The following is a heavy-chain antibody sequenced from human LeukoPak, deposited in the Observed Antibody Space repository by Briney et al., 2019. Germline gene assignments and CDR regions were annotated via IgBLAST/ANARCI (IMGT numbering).Heavy chain of an antibody. CDR1: GFTFSDYY. V-gene: IGHV3-11*01. CDR2: ISSSGSTI. Sequence: GGSLRLSCAASGFTFSDYYMSWIRQAPGKGLEWVSYISSSGSTIYYADSVKGRFTISRDNAKNSLYLQMNSLRAEDTAVYYCAKRGGSGSYNLYYFDYWGQGTLVTVSS. D-gene: IGHD3-10*01. J-gene: IGHJ4*02. CDR3: AKRGGSGSYNLYYFDY.